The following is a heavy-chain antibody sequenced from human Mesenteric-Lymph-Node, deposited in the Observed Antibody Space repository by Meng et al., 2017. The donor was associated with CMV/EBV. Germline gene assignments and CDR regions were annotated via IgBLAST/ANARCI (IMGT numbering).Heavy chain of an antibody. V-gene: IGHV3-21*01. D-gene: IGHD6-6*01. CDR3: ARVSIAARRGGVYYYYYGMDV. Sequence: GESLKISCEASRFTFSDYSMNWVRQAPGKGLEWVSSISSSSTYIYYADSVKGRFTISRDNAKNSLYLQMNSLRVEDTAVYYCARVSIAARRGGVYYYYYGMDVWGQGTTVTVSS. J-gene: IGHJ6*02. CDR1: RFTFSDYS. CDR2: ISSSSTYI.